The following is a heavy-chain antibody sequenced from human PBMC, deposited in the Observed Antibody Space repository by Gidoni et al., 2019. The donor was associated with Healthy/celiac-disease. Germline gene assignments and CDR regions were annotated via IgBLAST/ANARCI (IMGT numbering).Heavy chain of an antibody. Sequence: STYYNPSLKSRVTISVDTSKNQFSLKLSSVTAADTAVYYCASPIAAAGLGAFDIWGQGTMVTVSS. CDR3: ASPIAAAGLGAFDI. J-gene: IGHJ3*02. CDR2: ST. V-gene: IGHV4-39*01. D-gene: IGHD6-13*01.